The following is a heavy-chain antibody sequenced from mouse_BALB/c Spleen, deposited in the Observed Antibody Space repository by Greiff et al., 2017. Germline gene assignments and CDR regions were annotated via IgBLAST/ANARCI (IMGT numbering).Heavy chain of an antibody. D-gene: IGHD1-1*01. CDR1: GFTFSSFG. J-gene: IGHJ2*01. Sequence: EVHLVESGGGLVQPGGSRKLSCAASGFTFSSFGMHWVRQAPEKGLEWVAYISSGSSTIYYADTVKGRFTISRDNPKNTLFLQMTSLRSEDTAMYYCARSYYYGVFDYWGQGTTLTVSS. CDR3: ARSYYYGVFDY. CDR2: ISSGSSTI. V-gene: IGHV5-17*02.